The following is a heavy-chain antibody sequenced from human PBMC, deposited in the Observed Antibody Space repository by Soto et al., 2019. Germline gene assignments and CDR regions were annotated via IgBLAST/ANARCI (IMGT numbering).Heavy chain of an antibody. J-gene: IGHJ3*02. Sequence: SETLSLTCAVYGGSFSGYYWSWIRQPPGKGLEWIGNIYHSGSTYYNPSLKSRVTISVDTSKNQFSLKLSSVTAADTAVYYCAREGYCSSTSCYDYIPDAFDIWGQGTMVTVSS. CDR3: AREGYCSSTSCYDYIPDAFDI. CDR1: GGSFSGYY. V-gene: IGHV4-34*01. CDR2: IYHSGST. D-gene: IGHD2-2*01.